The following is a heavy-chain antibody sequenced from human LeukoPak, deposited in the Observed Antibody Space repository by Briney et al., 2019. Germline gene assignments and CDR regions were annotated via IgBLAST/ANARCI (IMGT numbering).Heavy chain of an antibody. V-gene: IGHV4-39*01. CDR2: IKHSGST. CDR3: ARHRIADAVDI. Sequence: SETVSLTCNVSRGSISSNTYYWGWIRQPPGKGLEWIGGIKHSGSTDFNPSLKSQVTMSIDTSKNQLSLKLTSVTAADTAVYYCARHRIADAVDIWGQGTMVTVSS. J-gene: IGHJ3*02. CDR1: RGSISSNTYY. D-gene: IGHD6-13*01.